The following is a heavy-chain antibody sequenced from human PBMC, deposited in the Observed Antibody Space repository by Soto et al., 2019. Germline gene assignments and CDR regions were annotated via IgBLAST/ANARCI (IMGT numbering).Heavy chain of an antibody. CDR3: AREWSGSGTPLGYYGMDV. Sequence: GGSLRLSCAASGFTFSSYAMHWVRQAPGKGLEWVAVISYDGSNKYYADSVKGRFTISRDNSKNTLYPQMNSLRAEDTAVYYCAREWSGSGTPLGYYGMDVWGQGTTVTVSS. V-gene: IGHV3-30-3*01. CDR1: GFTFSSYA. D-gene: IGHD3-10*01. J-gene: IGHJ6*02. CDR2: ISYDGSNK.